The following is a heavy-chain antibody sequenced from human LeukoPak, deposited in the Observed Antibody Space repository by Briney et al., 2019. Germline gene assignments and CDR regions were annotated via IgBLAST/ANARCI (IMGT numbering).Heavy chain of an antibody. V-gene: IGHV3-30*02. J-gene: IGHJ4*02. D-gene: IGHD1/OR15-1a*01. CDR2: IRYDGTIK. Sequence: GGSLRLSCAASGYTFTDYGMHWVRQAPGKGLEWVTFIRYDGTIKYYSDSVKGRFAISRDNSQNTQFLQMNSLRPEDTAVYYCAKEGTASKPSDLDYWGQGTLVTVSS. CDR1: GYTFTDYG. CDR3: AKEGTASKPSDLDY.